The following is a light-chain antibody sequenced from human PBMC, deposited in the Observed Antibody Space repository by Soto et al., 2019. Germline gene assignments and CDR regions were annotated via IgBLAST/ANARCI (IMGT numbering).Light chain of an antibody. CDR3: QQFSSYPLT. V-gene: IGKV3-20*01. CDR1: QSVSSNY. Sequence: EIVLTQSPGTLSLSLGERATLSCRASQSVSSNYLAWYQQKPGQAPRLLIYDASSRATGIPDRFSGGGSGTDFTLTISRLEPEDFAVYYCQQFSSYPLTFGGGTKVDI. J-gene: IGKJ4*01. CDR2: DAS.